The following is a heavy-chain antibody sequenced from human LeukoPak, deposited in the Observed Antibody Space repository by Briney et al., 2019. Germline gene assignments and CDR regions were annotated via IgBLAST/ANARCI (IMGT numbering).Heavy chain of an antibody. CDR3: ARTPSRIAADLDY. Sequence: PGGSLRLSCAASGFTFSDYYMSWIRQAPGKGLEWLSYISSSGSTIYYADSVKGRFTISRDNAKNSLYLQMNSLRAEDTAVYYCARTPSRIAADLDYWGQGTLVTVSS. J-gene: IGHJ4*02. CDR2: ISSSGSTI. V-gene: IGHV3-11*04. CDR1: GFTFSDYY. D-gene: IGHD6-13*01.